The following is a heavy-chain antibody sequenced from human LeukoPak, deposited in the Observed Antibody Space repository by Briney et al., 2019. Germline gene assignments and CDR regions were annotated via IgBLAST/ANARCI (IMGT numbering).Heavy chain of an antibody. J-gene: IGHJ5*02. CDR2: ISNSGGTI. CDR3: ARAQGYYYDSSGYRWFDP. D-gene: IGHD3-22*01. Sequence: GGSLRLSCAASGFTFSDYYMRWIRQVPGKGLEWVSKISNSGGTIYYADSVKGRFTISRDNAKNSLYLQMNSLRAEDTAVYYCARAQGYYYDSSGYRWFDPWGQGTLVTVSS. V-gene: IGHV3-11*01. CDR1: GFTFSDYY.